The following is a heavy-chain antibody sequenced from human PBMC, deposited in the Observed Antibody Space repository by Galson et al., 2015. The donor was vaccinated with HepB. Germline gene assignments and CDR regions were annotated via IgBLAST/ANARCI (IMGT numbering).Heavy chain of an antibody. Sequence: SLRLSCAASGFSFSSYAMSWVRQAPGKGLEWVSGISGSGGSTYYAESVKGRFTISRDNSKNTLYLQMNSLRAEDTAVYYCAKDRSHCGGDCYGVGAFDIWGQGTKVTVSS. D-gene: IGHD2-21*02. CDR3: AKDRSHCGGDCYGVGAFDI. CDR2: ISGSGGST. V-gene: IGHV3-23*01. CDR1: GFSFSSYA. J-gene: IGHJ3*02.